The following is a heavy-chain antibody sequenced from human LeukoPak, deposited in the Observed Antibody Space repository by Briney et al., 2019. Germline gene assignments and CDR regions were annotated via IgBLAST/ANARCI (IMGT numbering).Heavy chain of an antibody. D-gene: IGHD3-22*01. Sequence: ASVKVSCKASGYTFTSYYMHWVRQAPGQGLEWMGIINPSGGSTSYAQKFQGRVTMTRDTSTSTVYMELSSLRSEDTAVYYCAKDPWPTMIVVVXYXFDYWGQGTLVTVSS. V-gene: IGHV1-46*01. CDR1: GYTFTSYY. J-gene: IGHJ4*02. CDR3: AKDPWPTMIVVVXYXFDY. CDR2: INPSGGST.